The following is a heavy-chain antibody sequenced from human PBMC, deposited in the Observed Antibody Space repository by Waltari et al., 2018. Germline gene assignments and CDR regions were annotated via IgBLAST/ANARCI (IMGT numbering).Heavy chain of an antibody. CDR3: ARGGPATAVWFDP. Sequence: QVQLVQSGAEVKKPGSSVKVSCKASDGAFASYSLSWVRQAPGQGLEWMGRISPSLGITNYTQKFQGRVTITADTSTNTAYLELSNLKAEDTAVYYCARGGPATAVWFDPWGQGTLVTVSS. V-gene: IGHV1-69*04. CDR2: ISPSLGIT. D-gene: IGHD2-21*02. CDR1: DGAFASYS. J-gene: IGHJ5*02.